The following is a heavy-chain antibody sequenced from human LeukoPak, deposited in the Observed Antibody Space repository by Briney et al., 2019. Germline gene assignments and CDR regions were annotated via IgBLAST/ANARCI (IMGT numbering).Heavy chain of an antibody. D-gene: IGHD6-13*01. CDR1: GYTFTDYY. Sequence: GASVKVSCKASGYTFTDYYMQWVRQAPGQGLEWMGWINPNSGGTHCVQRFQGWVTMTRDTSISTAYMELSRLRSDDTAVYYCARDYRVWETGIAAVKGRANWFDPWGQGTLVTVSS. CDR2: INPNSGGT. J-gene: IGHJ5*02. V-gene: IGHV1-2*04. CDR3: ARDYRVWETGIAAVKGRANWFDP.